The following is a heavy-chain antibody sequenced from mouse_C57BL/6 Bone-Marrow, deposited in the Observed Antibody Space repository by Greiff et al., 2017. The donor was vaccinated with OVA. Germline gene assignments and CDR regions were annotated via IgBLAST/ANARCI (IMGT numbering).Heavy chain of an antibody. J-gene: IGHJ2*01. CDR1: EYYFPSYD. D-gene: IGHD2-14*01. V-gene: IGHV5-2*01. CDR2: INSDGGST. Sequence: EVQLLESGAGLVQPGESLKLSCESTEYYFPSYDMPWVRKTPEKWLELVAAINSDGGSTYYPDTMERRFIFSRDNTKKTLYLQMSSLRSEDTALYYCARQRLSVRYWGQGTTLTVSS. CDR3: ARQRLSVRY.